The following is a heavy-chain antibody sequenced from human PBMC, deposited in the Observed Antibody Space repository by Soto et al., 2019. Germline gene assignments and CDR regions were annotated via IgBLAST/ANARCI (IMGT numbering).Heavy chain of an antibody. CDR2: IYWDDDK. CDR1: GFSLSTSGVG. CDR3: AHRSAYYYSWGY. D-gene: IGHD3-22*01. Sequence: QITLKESGPTLVKPTQTLTLTCTFSGFSLSTSGVGVGWIRQPPGKALEWLALIYWDDDKRYSPSLKSRLTITKATSKNQVVLTMTTMDPVDTATYYCAHRSAYYYSWGYWGQGTLVTVSS. J-gene: IGHJ4*02. V-gene: IGHV2-5*02.